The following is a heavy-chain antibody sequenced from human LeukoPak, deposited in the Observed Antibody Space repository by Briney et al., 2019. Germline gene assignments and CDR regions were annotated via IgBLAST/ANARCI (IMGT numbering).Heavy chain of an antibody. J-gene: IGHJ4*02. Sequence: GGSLRLSWAASGFTFSSYAMTGVRQAPGKGLEWVSGISGSGDSTYHADPVKGRFTISRDNSKNRLYLQMNSLRAEDTAVYYCAKEASIGLNDYWGQGTLVTVSS. CDR1: GFTFSSYA. D-gene: IGHD6-19*01. CDR2: ISGSGDST. CDR3: AKEASIGLNDY. V-gene: IGHV3-23*01.